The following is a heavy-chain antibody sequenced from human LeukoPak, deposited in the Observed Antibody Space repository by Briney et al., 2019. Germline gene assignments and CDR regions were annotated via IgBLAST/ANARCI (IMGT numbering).Heavy chain of an antibody. CDR3: ARDRQTSDYYYYYMDV. CDR2: SYYSWST. D-gene: IGHD1-1*01. CDR1: GGSISRYY. Sequence: SETLSLTCTGSGGSISRYYWSWIRQPPGKGLEWIGYSYYSWSTNYNPSLKSRVTISVDTSKNQFSLKLSSVTAADTAVYYCARDRQTSDYYYYYMDVWGKGTTVTVSS. J-gene: IGHJ6*03. V-gene: IGHV4-59*01.